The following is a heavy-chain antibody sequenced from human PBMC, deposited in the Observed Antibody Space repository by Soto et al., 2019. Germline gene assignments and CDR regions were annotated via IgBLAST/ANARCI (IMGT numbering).Heavy chain of an antibody. CDR1: GFSLSTGGVG. V-gene: IGHV2-5*02. J-gene: IGHJ4*02. CDR2: IYWDDDK. D-gene: IGHD2-21*01. Sequence: QITLKESGPTLVKPTLTLTLTCTFSGFSLSTGGVGVGWIRQPPGKALEWLAIIYWDDDKRYSPSLKTRLTITKDTSKKQVVLTMTDMDPVDTATYFCAHTPFFGDKLDYWGQGTLVIVSS. CDR3: AHTPFFGDKLDY.